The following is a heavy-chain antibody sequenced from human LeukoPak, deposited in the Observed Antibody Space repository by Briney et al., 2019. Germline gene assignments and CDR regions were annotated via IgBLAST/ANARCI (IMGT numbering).Heavy chain of an antibody. CDR2: ISAYNGNT. J-gene: IGHJ6*02. CDR1: GYTFTIYG. Sequence: GASVKVSCKASGYTFTIYGISWVRQAPGQGLEWMGWISAYNGNTNYAQKLQGRVTMTTDTSTSTAYMELRSLRSDDTAVYYCARARGEYSSSLDYYYYGMDVWGQGTTVTVSS. V-gene: IGHV1-18*01. D-gene: IGHD6-13*01. CDR3: ARARGEYSSSLDYYYYGMDV.